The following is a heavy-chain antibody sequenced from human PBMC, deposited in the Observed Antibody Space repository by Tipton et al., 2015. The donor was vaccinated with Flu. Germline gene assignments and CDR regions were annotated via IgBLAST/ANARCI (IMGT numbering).Heavy chain of an antibody. D-gene: IGHD6-6*01. CDR2: VYTSGST. J-gene: IGHJ4*02. CDR3: ARGSLRGGSSSQFDY. V-gene: IGHV4-4*07. Sequence: TLSLTCTVSGGSISDYSWSWIRLPAGTGLEWIGRVYTSGSTNYNPSLKSRVTTSVDTSKNQFSLKLTSVSAADTAVYYCARGSLRGGSSSQFDYWGQGTLIIVSS. CDR1: GGSISDYS.